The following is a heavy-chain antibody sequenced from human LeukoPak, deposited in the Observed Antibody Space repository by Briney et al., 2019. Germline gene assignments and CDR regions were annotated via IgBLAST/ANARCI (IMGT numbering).Heavy chain of an antibody. J-gene: IGHJ4*02. CDR2: FYFGGST. CDR3: ATPNGFSYGFFDS. D-gene: IGHD5-18*01. Sequence: SQTLSLTCTVSGGSATSSRSYWGWIRQSPVRGLEWIGRFYFGGSTYYNPSLKSRVSISLDTSKNHFFLNLTSVTAADTAVYYCATPNGFSYGFFDSWGQGILVPVSS. V-gene: IGHV4-39*02. CDR1: GGSATSSRSY.